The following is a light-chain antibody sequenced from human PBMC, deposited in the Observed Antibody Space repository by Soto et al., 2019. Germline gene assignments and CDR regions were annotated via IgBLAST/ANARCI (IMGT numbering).Light chain of an antibody. J-gene: IGKJ2*01. CDR3: QQSYSTPRT. CDR1: QSISSY. V-gene: IGKV1-39*01. Sequence: DIQMTQSPSSLSASVGDRVTITCRASQSISSYLNWYQQKPGKAPKLLIYAASSVQSGVPSRFSGSGSVTHFTLTISSLQPEDFATYYCQQSYSTPRTFGQGTKLEIK. CDR2: AAS.